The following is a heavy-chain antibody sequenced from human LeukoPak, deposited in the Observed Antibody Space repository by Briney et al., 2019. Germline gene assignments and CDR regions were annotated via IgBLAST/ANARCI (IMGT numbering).Heavy chain of an antibody. D-gene: IGHD1-1*01. CDR3: ARQHWNPYMPPVGWFDP. Sequence: PSETLSLTCTVSGGSISSSSYYWGWIRQPPGKGLEWIGSIYYSGSTNYNPSLKSRVTISVDTSKNQFSLKLSSVTAADTAVYYCARQHWNPYMPPVGWFDPWGQGTPVTVSS. J-gene: IGHJ5*02. CDR2: IYYSGST. V-gene: IGHV4-39*01. CDR1: GGSISSSSYY.